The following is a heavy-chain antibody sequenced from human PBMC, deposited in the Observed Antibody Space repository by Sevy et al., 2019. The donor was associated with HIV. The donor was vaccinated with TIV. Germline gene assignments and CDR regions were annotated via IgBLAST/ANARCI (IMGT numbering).Heavy chain of an antibody. CDR3: ARSQYYDSSGYYFGKDYYYYYMDV. D-gene: IGHD3-22*01. CDR2: IYYSGST. CDR1: GGSISSGGYY. Sequence: SETLSLTCTVSGGSISSGGYYWSWIRQHPGKGMEWIGYIYYSGSTYYNPSLKSRVTISVDTSKNQFSLKLSSVTAADTAVYYCARSQYYDSSGYYFGKDYYYYYMDVWRKGTTVTVSS. J-gene: IGHJ6*03. V-gene: IGHV4-31*03.